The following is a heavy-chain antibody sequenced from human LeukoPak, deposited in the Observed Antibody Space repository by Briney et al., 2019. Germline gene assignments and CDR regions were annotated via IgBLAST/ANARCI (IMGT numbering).Heavy chain of an antibody. CDR1: GENFSIYF. Sequence: SETLSLTCAVYGENFSIYFYSWIRQPPGKGLEWIGEINHGGSTSYNPSLKSRVTISVDTSKNQFSLKLSSVTAADTAVYYCARGSHDYGDYWFDPWGQGTLVTVSS. CDR2: INHGGST. D-gene: IGHD4-17*01. CDR3: ARGSHDYGDYWFDP. J-gene: IGHJ5*02. V-gene: IGHV4-34*01.